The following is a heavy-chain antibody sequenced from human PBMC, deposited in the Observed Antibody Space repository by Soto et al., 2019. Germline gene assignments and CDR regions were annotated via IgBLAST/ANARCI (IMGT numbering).Heavy chain of an antibody. CDR3: VRGGSGSRGDY. D-gene: IGHD3-10*01. J-gene: IGHJ4*02. CDR1: GGAFSNFA. V-gene: IGHV1-69*01. Sequence: QVQLVQSGAEMKKPGSSVKVSCKTSGGAFSNFAVSWVRQAPGQGLEWVGGITPILGTPSYAQKFQGRVTITADVSTTSAYMEITSLTSEDTALDYCVRGGSGSRGDYWGKGTLVTVSS. CDR2: ITPILGTP.